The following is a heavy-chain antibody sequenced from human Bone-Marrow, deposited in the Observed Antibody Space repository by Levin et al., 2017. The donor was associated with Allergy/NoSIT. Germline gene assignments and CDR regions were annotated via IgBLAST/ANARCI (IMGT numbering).Heavy chain of an antibody. J-gene: IGHJ6*02. V-gene: IGHV1-69*13. CDR2: IIPIFGTA. CDR1: GGTFSSYA. Sequence: ASVKVSCKASGGTFSSYAISWVRQAPGQGLEWMGGIIPIFGTANYAQKFQGRVTITADESTSTAYMELSSLRSEDTAVYYCARVPGRGSGWNYYYYGMDVWGQGTTVTVSS. D-gene: IGHD6-19*01. CDR3: ARVPGRGSGWNYYYYGMDV.